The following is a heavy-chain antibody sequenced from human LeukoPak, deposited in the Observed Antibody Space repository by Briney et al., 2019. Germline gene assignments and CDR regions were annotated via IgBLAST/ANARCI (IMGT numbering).Heavy chain of an antibody. CDR1: GGSFSGYY. Sequence: SETLSLTCPVYGGSFSGYYWSWIRQPAGKGLAWIGEIHHGGSNNYKPSLKSRFTISVDTSKNPFSLKLSSVTAADTAVYYCARGTRVDTAMTPSDYWGQGTLVTVSS. CDR3: ARGTRVDTAMTPSDY. J-gene: IGHJ4*02. D-gene: IGHD5-18*01. V-gene: IGHV4-34*01. CDR2: IHHGGSN.